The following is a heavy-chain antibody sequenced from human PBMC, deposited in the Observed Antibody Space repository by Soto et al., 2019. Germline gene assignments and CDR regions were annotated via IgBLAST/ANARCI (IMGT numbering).Heavy chain of an antibody. CDR2: IWYDGSNK. CDR3: VKTGTTGRHDAFDI. J-gene: IGHJ3*02. V-gene: IGHV3-33*06. D-gene: IGHD1-1*01. Sequence: ESGGGVVQPGRSLRLSCAASGFTFSSYGMHWVRQAPGKGLEWVAVIWYDGSNKYYADSVKGRFTISRDNSKNTLYLQMNSLRAEDTAVYYCVKTGTTGRHDAFDIWGQGTMVTVSS. CDR1: GFTFSSYG.